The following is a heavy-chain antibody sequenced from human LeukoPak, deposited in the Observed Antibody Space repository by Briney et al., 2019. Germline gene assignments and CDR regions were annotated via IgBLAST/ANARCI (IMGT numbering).Heavy chain of an antibody. Sequence: PGGSLRLSCAASGFIISSTYMSWVRQAPGKGLEWVSVIYSGGSTYYADSVKGRFIISRDNSKNTLYLQMNSLRAEDTALYYCARDRPSYGDYEYYYGMDVWGQGTTVTVSS. J-gene: IGHJ6*02. D-gene: IGHD4-17*01. V-gene: IGHV3-53*01. CDR2: IYSGGST. CDR1: GFIISSTY. CDR3: ARDRPSYGDYEYYYGMDV.